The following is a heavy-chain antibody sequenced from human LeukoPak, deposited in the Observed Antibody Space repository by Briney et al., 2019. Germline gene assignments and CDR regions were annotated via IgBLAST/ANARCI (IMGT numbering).Heavy chain of an antibody. J-gene: IGHJ4*02. D-gene: IGHD6-19*01. Sequence: GGSLRLSCAASGFSFSYYGMSWVRQAPGKGLEWVSAISGDGGSTSYADSVKGRFTISRDNSKNTVYLQMTSLRAEDRAVYYCAKFRPITSVAGTIFHYWGQGALVTVSS. CDR2: ISGDGGST. CDR3: AKFRPITSVAGTIFHY. V-gene: IGHV3-23*01. CDR1: GFSFSYYG.